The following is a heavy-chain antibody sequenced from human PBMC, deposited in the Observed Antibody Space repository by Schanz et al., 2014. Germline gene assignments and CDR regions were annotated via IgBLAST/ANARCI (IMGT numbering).Heavy chain of an antibody. V-gene: IGHV3-48*01. CDR2: IIGSSSTI. CDR3: ARGGSGSHYRLDD. CDR1: GFGFSSYS. Sequence: EVQLLESGGGLIQPGGSLRLSCAASGFGFSSYSMNWVRQAPGKGLEWVSYIIGSSSTIYYADSMKGRFTVSRDNAENALYLQMNSLRAEDTALYFCARGGSGSHYRLDDWGQGTLVTVSS. D-gene: IGHD1-26*01. J-gene: IGHJ4*02.